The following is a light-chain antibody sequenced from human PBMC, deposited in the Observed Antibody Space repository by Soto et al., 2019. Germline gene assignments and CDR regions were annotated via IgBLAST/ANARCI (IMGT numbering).Light chain of an antibody. CDR1: QSVSSSY. J-gene: IGKJ2*01. CDR3: QQYGSSPNT. V-gene: IGKV3-20*01. CDR2: GAS. Sequence: EIVLTQSPGTLSLSPGERATLSCRASQSVSSSYLAWYQQKPGQAPRLLIYGASSRATVIPDRFSGSGSGTDFTLTISRLAPEDFAVYYCQQYGSSPNTFGQGTKLEIK.